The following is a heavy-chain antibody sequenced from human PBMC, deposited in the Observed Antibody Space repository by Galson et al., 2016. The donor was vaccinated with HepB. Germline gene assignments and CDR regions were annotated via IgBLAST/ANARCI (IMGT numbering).Heavy chain of an antibody. CDR2: IRSDGTNQ. J-gene: IGHJ4*02. Sequence: SLRLSCAASGFKFSNYGMDWVRQAPGKGLEWLAFIRSDGTNQYYADSVKGRFTISRENSKNMVYLQVNSLRAEGTAVYYCARDGSGWSIDYWGQGTLVTVSS. CDR1: GFKFSNYG. CDR3: ARDGSGWSIDY. D-gene: IGHD6-19*01. V-gene: IGHV3-30*02.